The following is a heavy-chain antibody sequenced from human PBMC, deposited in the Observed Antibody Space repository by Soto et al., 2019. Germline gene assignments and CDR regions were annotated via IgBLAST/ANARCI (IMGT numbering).Heavy chain of an antibody. D-gene: IGHD3-22*01. Sequence: QVQLVQSGAEVKKPGASVEVSCKASGNSFTTYYMHWVRQAPGQGLEWMGIINPSGGRTTYAQKFQGRVTMTRDTSTSTFHMELSSLTSEDTAVYYCAGLYHYDSSGYYDYWGQGTLVTVSS. CDR2: INPSGGRT. V-gene: IGHV1-46*01. CDR1: GNSFTTYY. CDR3: AGLYHYDSSGYYDY. J-gene: IGHJ4*02.